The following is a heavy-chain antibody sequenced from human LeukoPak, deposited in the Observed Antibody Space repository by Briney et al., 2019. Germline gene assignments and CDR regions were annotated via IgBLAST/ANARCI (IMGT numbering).Heavy chain of an antibody. CDR2: SYHTGST. Sequence: PSETLSPTCTVSGDSISSYYWSWIRQPPGKGLEWIGYSYHTGSTNYNPPLKSRVTISVDKSKNQFSLKLSSVTAGDAAVYYCATGYSSTWYYFDYWGQGTLVTVSS. J-gene: IGHJ4*02. D-gene: IGHD6-13*01. CDR3: ATGYSSTWYYFDY. CDR1: GDSISSYY. V-gene: IGHV4-59*01.